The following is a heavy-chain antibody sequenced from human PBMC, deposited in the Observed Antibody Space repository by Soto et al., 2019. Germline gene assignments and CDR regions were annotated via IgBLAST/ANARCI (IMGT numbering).Heavy chain of an antibody. D-gene: IGHD3-22*01. CDR1: GGFISSSPYY. Sequence: SETLSLTCSVAGGFISSSPYYWAWIRQPPGKELEWIGSMYYSGNTYYNPSLKSRVTISVDTSKNQFSLKLSSVTAADTAVYYCARQATYDSSPRWGQGTLVTVSS. CDR2: MYYSGNT. V-gene: IGHV4-39*01. J-gene: IGHJ4*02. CDR3: ARQATYDSSPR.